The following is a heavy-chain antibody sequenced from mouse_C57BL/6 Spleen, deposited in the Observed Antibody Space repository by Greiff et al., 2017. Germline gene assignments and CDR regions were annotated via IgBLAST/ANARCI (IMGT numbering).Heavy chain of an antibody. J-gene: IGHJ1*03. CDR3: ARTLFTTLVATRWYFDV. D-gene: IGHD1-1*01. CDR2: IYPGSGST. V-gene: IGHV1-55*01. CDR1: GYTFTSYW. Sequence: QVQLQQPGAELVKPGASVKMSCKASGYTFTSYWITWVKQRPGQGLEWIGEIYPGSGSTNYNEKFKSKATLTVDTSSSTAYMQLSSLTSEDSAVYYCARTLFTTLVATRWYFDVWGTGTTVTVSS.